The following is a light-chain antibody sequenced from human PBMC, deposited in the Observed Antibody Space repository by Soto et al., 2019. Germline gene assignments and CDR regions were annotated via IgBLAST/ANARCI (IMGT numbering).Light chain of an antibody. CDR1: QDISNY. V-gene: IGKV1-33*01. Sequence: DIQMTQSPSSLSASVGDSVTITCQASQDISNYLNWYQQKPGKAPKLLIYDAFNLETRVPSRFSGSGSGTDFTFTISSLQPEDIATYYCQQYDNLPPLTFGGGTMVEIK. CDR2: DAF. CDR3: QQYDNLPPLT. J-gene: IGKJ4*01.